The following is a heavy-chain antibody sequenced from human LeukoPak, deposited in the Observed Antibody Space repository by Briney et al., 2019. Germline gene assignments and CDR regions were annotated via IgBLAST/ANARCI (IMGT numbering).Heavy chain of an antibody. V-gene: IGHV3-33*01. D-gene: IGHD3-22*01. Sequence: VGSLRLSCAASGFAFSIFGIDWVRQAPGKGLEWVALIWYAGSDEHYADSVKVRFTISRDNSKNTLFLQMNSLRAEDTAVYYCARDRRDSSGYYYGWFDPWGQGTLVTVSS. CDR2: IWYAGSDE. CDR1: GFAFSIFG. CDR3: ARDRRDSSGYYYGWFDP. J-gene: IGHJ5*02.